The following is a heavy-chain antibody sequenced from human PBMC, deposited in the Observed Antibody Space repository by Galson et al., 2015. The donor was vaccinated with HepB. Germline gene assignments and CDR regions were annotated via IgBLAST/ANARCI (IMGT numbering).Heavy chain of an antibody. Sequence: SVKVSCKASGYTFTSYAMHWVRQAPGQRLEWMGWINAGNGNTKYSQKFQGRVTITRDTSASTAYMELSSLRSEDTAVYYCARDILTGYYSGAFDIWGQGTMVTVSS. CDR2: INAGNGNT. CDR1: GYTFTSYA. CDR3: ARDILTGYYSGAFDI. D-gene: IGHD3-9*01. V-gene: IGHV1-3*01. J-gene: IGHJ3*02.